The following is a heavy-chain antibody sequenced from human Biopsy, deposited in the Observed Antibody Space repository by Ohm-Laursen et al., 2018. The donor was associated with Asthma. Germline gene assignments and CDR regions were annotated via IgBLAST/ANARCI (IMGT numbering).Heavy chain of an antibody. CDR3: ARDSAEWELLRYYYYGMDV. D-gene: IGHD1-26*01. J-gene: IGHJ6*02. Sequence: SLRLSCTASGFSFNSYGMHWVRQAPGKGLEWVAVMSFDGRRTYYADSVKGRFTISRDNSKNTLYLQMNSLRAEDTAVYYCARDSAEWELLRYYYYGMDVWGQGTTVTVSS. CDR2: MSFDGRRT. CDR1: GFSFNSYG. V-gene: IGHV3-30*03.